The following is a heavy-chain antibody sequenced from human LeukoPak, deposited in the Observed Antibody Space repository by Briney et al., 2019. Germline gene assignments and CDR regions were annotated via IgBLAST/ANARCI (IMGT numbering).Heavy chain of an antibody. Sequence: GASVTVSCTSSGHTFTVYYMHWVRQAPGQGLEWMGWINPDSGGTNFAQKFQGRVTMTRDTYISTAYMELSRLRSDDTAVYYCGRDFRDSLDYWGQGTLVTVSS. CDR3: GRDFRDSLDY. V-gene: IGHV1-2*02. CDR1: GHTFTVYY. CDR2: INPDSGGT. J-gene: IGHJ4*02.